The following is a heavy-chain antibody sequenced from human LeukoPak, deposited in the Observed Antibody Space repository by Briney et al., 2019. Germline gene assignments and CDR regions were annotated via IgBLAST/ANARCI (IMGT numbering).Heavy chain of an antibody. J-gene: IGHJ4*02. D-gene: IGHD2-21*02. V-gene: IGHV4-31*03. Sequence: SETLSLTCSVSGDSITNDKYYWSWIRQHPGKGLEWLGYIYHSGSTYYNPSFKSRVTLSIDTSKSQFSLNLSSVTAADTAVYYCEVSAYCGGACYADFWGQGTLVTVSS. CDR2: IYHSGST. CDR3: EVSAYCGGACYADF. CDR1: GDSITNDKYY.